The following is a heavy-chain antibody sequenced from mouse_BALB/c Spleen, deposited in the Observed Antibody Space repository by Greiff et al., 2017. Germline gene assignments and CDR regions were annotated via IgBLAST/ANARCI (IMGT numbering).Heavy chain of an antibody. V-gene: IGHV1-4*01. CDR3: ARPSLYDYDWYFDV. D-gene: IGHD2-4*01. CDR2: INPSSGYT. J-gene: IGHJ1*01. CDR1: GYTFTSYT. Sequence: QVQLQQSGAELARPGASVKMSCKASGYTFTSYTMHWVKQRPGQGLEWIGYINPSSGYTNYNQKFKDKATLTADKSSSTAYMQLSSLTSEDSAVYYCARPSLYDYDWYFDVWGAGTTGTVSS.